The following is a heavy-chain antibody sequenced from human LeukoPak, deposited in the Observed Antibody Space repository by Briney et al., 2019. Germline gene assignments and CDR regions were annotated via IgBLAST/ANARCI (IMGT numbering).Heavy chain of an antibody. J-gene: IGHJ6*02. CDR3: ARGKGSGRFGYFYYGVDV. CDR2: IWINGRDE. D-gene: IGHD3-10*01. Sequence: GRFLRLSCAASGFTFSMYSMHWVRQAPGKGLEWVASIWINGRDETYVDSVKGRFTISRDNSTLFLQMNSLRAEDTAIYFCARGKGSGRFGYFYYGVDVWGQGTTVTVSS. CDR1: GFTFSMYS. V-gene: IGHV3-33*01.